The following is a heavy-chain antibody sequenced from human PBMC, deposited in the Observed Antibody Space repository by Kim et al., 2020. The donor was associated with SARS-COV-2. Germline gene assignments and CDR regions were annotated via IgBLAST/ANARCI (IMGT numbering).Heavy chain of an antibody. D-gene: IGHD5-12*01. Sequence: NYSPSFQGHVTISADKSISTAYLQWSSLKASDTAMYYCARQGGYSGYFDYWGQGTLVTVSS. J-gene: IGHJ4*02. CDR3: ARQGGYSGYFDY. V-gene: IGHV5-10-1*01.